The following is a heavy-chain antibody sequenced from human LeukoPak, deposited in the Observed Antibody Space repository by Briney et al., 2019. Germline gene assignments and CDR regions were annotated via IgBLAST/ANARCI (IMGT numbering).Heavy chain of an antibody. Sequence: GGSLRLSCTASGFSFGDYAMSWVRQAPGKGLEWVSAISGSGGSTYYADSVKGRFTISRDNSKNTLYLQMNSLRAEDTAVYYCAKVAQKYSSGWYDYWGQGTLVTVSS. CDR1: GFSFGDYA. V-gene: IGHV3-23*01. CDR2: ISGSGGST. CDR3: AKVAQKYSSGWYDY. J-gene: IGHJ4*02. D-gene: IGHD6-19*01.